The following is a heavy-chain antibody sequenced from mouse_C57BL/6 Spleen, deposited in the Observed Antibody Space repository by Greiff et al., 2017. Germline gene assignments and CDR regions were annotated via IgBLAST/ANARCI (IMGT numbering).Heavy chain of an antibody. CDR3: TTRSYYRYYIDY. Sequence: EVQLQQSGAELVRPGASVKLSCTASGFNITDDYMHWVKQRPEQGLEWIGWIDPENGDTEYASKFQGKATITADTSSNTAYLRLSSQTSEDTAVYYCTTRSYYRYYIDYWGQGTTLTVSS. D-gene: IGHD2-12*01. CDR2: IDPENGDT. V-gene: IGHV14-4*01. J-gene: IGHJ2*01. CDR1: GFNITDDY.